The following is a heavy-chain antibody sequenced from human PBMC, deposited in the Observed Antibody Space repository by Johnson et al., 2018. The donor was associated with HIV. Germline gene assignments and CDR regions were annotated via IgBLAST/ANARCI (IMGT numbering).Heavy chain of an antibody. V-gene: IGHV3-48*01. J-gene: IGHJ3*02. CDR3: ATSMGATALAFDI. D-gene: IGHD1-26*01. CDR2: ISSSGSTI. CDR1: GFTFDDYA. Sequence: EQLVESGGGVVRPGGSLRLSCAASGFTFDDYAMHWVRQAPGKGLEWVSYISSSGSTIYYADSVKGRFTISRDNSKNTLYLQMNSLRAEDTAVYYCATSMGATALAFDIWGQGTMVTVSS.